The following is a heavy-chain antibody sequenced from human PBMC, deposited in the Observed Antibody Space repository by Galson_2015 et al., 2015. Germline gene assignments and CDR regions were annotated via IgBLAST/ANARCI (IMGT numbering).Heavy chain of an antibody. CDR2: ISSSSSTI. D-gene: IGHD2-8*01. J-gene: IGHJ5*02. CDR1: GFTFSSYS. V-gene: IGHV3-48*02. CDR3: ARSGYCTNGVCYSHWFDP. Sequence: SLRLSCAASGFTFSSYSMNWVRQAPGEGLEWVSYISSSSSTIYYADSVKGRFTISRDNAKNSLYLQMNSLRDEDTAVYYCARSGYCTNGVCYSHWFDPWGQGTLVTVSS.